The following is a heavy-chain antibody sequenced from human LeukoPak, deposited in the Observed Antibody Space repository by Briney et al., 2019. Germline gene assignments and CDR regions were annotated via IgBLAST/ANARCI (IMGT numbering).Heavy chain of an antibody. CDR1: GFTFSSYS. J-gene: IGHJ4*02. Sequence: PGGSLRLSCAASGFTFSSYSMNWARQAPGKGLEWVSSISRTSTYMYYADSVKGRFTISRDNAKNSLYLQMNSLRAEDTAVYFCVRDLEYSTSSVSGRSFDYWGQGTLVTVSS. CDR3: VRDLEYSTSSVSGRSFDY. CDR2: ISRTSTYM. D-gene: IGHD6-6*01. V-gene: IGHV3-21*01.